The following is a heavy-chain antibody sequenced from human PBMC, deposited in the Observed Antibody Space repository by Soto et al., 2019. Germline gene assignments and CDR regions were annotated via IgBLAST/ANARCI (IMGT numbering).Heavy chain of an antibody. D-gene: IGHD3-10*01. CDR1: GYTFTSYY. Sequence: QVQLVQSGAEVKKPGASVKVSCKASGYTFTSYYMHWVRQAPGQGLEWMGIINPSGGSTSYAQKFHGRVTMTRDTSTSTVYMELSSLRSEDTAVYYCARDRTNCGSGSYSDYWGQGTLVTVSS. CDR2: INPSGGST. V-gene: IGHV1-46*03. CDR3: ARDRTNCGSGSYSDY. J-gene: IGHJ4*02.